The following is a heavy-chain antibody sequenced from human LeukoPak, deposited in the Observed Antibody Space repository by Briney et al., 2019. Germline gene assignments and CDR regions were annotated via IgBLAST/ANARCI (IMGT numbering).Heavy chain of an antibody. CDR1: GFTLSSNY. V-gene: IGHV3-66*01. J-gene: IGHJ4*02. D-gene: IGHD5-18*01. Sequence: TGGSPRLSRAASGFTLSSNYMSWVRQAPGERLEWVSVIYSGGTIYYADSVKDRFTISRDNSKNTLHLQMNSRRAEDTAVYYCARDQYSYAHAAHWGQGTLVTVSS. CDR2: IYSGGTI. CDR3: ARDQYSYAHAAH.